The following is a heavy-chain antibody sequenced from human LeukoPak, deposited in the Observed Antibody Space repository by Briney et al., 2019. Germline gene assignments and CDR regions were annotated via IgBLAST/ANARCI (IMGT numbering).Heavy chain of an antibody. Sequence: GGSLRLSCAASGFTFSSYSMNWVRQAPGKGLEWVSSISSSSSYIYYADSVKGRFTSSRDNAKNSLYLQMNSLRAEDTAGYYCARASSPTIFGVVITQFYFDYWGQGTLVTVSS. CDR2: ISSSSSYI. J-gene: IGHJ4*02. V-gene: IGHV3-21*01. CDR1: GFTFSSYS. D-gene: IGHD3-3*01. CDR3: ARASSPTIFGVVITQFYFDY.